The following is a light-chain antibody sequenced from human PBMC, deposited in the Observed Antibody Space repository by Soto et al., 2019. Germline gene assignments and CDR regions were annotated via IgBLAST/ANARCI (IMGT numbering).Light chain of an antibody. CDR2: DVI. CDR3: CSYAGSYSYV. CDR1: RSDVGGYDY. V-gene: IGLV2-11*01. J-gene: IGLJ1*01. Sequence: QSALTQPRSVSGSPGQSVSISCTGARSDVGGYDYVSWYQQHPDKAPKVIIYDVIKRPSGVPDRFSGSKSGNTASLTISGLQSYDEADYYCCSYAGSYSYVFGPGTKLTVL.